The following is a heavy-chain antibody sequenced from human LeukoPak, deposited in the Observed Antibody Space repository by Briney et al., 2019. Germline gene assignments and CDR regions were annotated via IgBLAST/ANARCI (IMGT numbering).Heavy chain of an antibody. J-gene: IGHJ4*02. CDR3: ARVRDGYSYFVY. V-gene: IGHV1-69*04. CDR1: GGTFNNIA. Sequence: GASVKVSCKVSGGTFNNIAVHWMRQTPGQGVEWMGRIIPVAGITNYAQNVQDRVTINADKSTLTVHMELTSLTSDDTAVYYCARVRDGYSYFVYWGQGTLVTVSS. D-gene: IGHD5-24*01. CDR2: IIPVAGIT.